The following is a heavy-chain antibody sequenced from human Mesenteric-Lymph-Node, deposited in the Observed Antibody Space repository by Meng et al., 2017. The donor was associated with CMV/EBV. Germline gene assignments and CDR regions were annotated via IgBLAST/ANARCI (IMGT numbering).Heavy chain of an antibody. J-gene: IGHJ4*02. D-gene: IGHD3-22*01. CDR1: GFTFGSYA. CDR3: AKLYDSSGYFWGY. CDR2: IRSSGGGT. V-gene: IGHV3-23*01. Sequence: AAAGFTFGSYARSWVRQAPGKGLEWVSAIRSSGGGTYYADSVKGRFTISRDNSKNTLYLQMNSLRAEDTAVYYCAKLYDSSGYFWGYWGQGTLVTVSS.